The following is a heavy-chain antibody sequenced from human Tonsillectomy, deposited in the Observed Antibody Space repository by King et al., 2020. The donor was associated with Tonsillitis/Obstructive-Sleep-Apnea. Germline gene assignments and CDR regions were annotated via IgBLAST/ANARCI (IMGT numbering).Heavy chain of an antibody. V-gene: IGHV3-15*01. J-gene: IGHJ4*02. Sequence: EVQLVESGGGLVKPGGSLRLSCAASGFTFSDAWMSCVRPAPGKGLEWVGHIKSQTDGGTTDYAAPVKGRFTISRDDSKNTLYLQMNSLKTEDTAMYYCTTGVCTNWGQGTLVTVSS. CDR3: TTGVCTN. CDR1: GFTFSDAW. D-gene: IGHD2-8*01. CDR2: IKSQTDGGTT.